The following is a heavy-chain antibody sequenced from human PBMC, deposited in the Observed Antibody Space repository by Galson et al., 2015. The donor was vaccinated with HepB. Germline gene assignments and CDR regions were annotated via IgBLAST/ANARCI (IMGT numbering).Heavy chain of an antibody. D-gene: IGHD6-19*01. CDR1: GFTFSSYA. CDR3: AKDLEQWLDNFDY. V-gene: IGHV3-23*01. Sequence: SLRLSCAASGFTFSSYAMSWVRQAPGKGLKWVSAISGSGGSTYYADSVKGRFTISRDNSKNTLYLQMNSLRAEDTAVYYCAKDLEQWLDNFDYWGQGTLVTVSS. J-gene: IGHJ4*02. CDR2: ISGSGGST.